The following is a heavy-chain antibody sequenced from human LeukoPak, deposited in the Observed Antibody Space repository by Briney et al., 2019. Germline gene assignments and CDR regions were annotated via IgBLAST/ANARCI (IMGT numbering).Heavy chain of an antibody. V-gene: IGHV4-31*03. CDR2: IYYSGST. J-gene: IGHJ3*02. CDR3: ARDRVGYGDYSKAFDI. Sequence: SETLALTCTVSGGSISSGGYYWSWIRQHPGKGLEWIGYIYYSGSTYYNPSLKSRVTISVDTSKNQFSPKLSSVTAADTAVYYCARDRVGYGDYSKAFDIWGQGTMVTVSS. D-gene: IGHD4-17*01. CDR1: GGSISSGGYY.